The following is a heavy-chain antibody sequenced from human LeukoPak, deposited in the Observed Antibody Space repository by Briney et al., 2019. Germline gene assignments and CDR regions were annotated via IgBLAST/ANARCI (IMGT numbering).Heavy chain of an antibody. CDR2: ISSSSSYI. V-gene: IGHV3-21*01. J-gene: IGHJ1*01. CDR3: TRDPLWEWLSTGRYFQH. D-gene: IGHD3-3*01. CDR1: GFTVNSNY. Sequence: GGSLRLSCAASGFTVNSNYMSWVRQAPGKGLEWVSSISSSSSYIYYADSVKGRFTISRDNAKNSLYLQMNSLRAEDTAVYYCTRDPLWEWLSTGRYFQHWGQGTLVTVSS.